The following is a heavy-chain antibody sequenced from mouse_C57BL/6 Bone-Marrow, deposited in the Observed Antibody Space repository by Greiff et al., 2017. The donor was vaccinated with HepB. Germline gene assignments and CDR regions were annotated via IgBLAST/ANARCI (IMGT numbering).Heavy chain of an antibody. CDR1: GYTFTSYW. D-gene: IGHD2-4*01. Sequence: QVQLQQPGAELVKPGASVKMSCKASGYTFTSYWITWVKQRPGQGLEWIGDIYPGSGSTNYNEKFKSKATLTVDTSSSTAYMQLSSLTSEDSAVYYCARGIYYDYDKVFAYWGQGTLVTVSA. CDR3: ARGIYYDYDKVFAY. J-gene: IGHJ3*01. V-gene: IGHV1-55*01. CDR2: IYPGSGST.